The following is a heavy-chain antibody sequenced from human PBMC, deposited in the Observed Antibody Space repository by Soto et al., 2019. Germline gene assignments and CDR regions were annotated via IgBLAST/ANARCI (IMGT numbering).Heavy chain of an antibody. J-gene: IGHJ4*02. Sequence: QMQLLESGPGLVKPSETLSLTCAVSSASIDNNWNWVRQPPGKGLEWIGEIHQSGISYKNPSLKIRVTMSVDKSKNQFSLNLSSVTAADTAVYFCARSFGWYAFDQWGQGTLVTVSS. V-gene: IGHV4-4*02. CDR2: IHQSGIS. D-gene: IGHD6-19*01. CDR1: SASIDNN. CDR3: ARSFGWYAFDQ.